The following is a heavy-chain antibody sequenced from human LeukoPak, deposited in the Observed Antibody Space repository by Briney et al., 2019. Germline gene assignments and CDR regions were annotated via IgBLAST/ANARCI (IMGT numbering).Heavy chain of an antibody. Sequence: PSETLSLTCRVSGASINSGSNYWGWIRQPPGKTLEWIGSIYSSGSTYYNPSLKSRVIIIIDTPKNHFSLTLSSVTAADTAVYYCASQTLSAALDYWGQGTLVTVSS. D-gene: IGHD6-13*01. CDR2: IYSSGST. CDR3: ASQTLSAALDY. J-gene: IGHJ4*02. CDR1: GASINSGSNY. V-gene: IGHV4-39*07.